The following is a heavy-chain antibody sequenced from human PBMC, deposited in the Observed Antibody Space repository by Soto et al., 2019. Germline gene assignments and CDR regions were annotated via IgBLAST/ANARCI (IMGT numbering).Heavy chain of an antibody. CDR2: MNPNSGHT. J-gene: IGHJ4*02. V-gene: IGHV1-8*01. CDR3: ASDMSTT. Sequence: QVQLVQSGAEVKKPGASVKVSCKASGYTFTSHDINWMRQTTGQGLEWMGWMNPNSGHTNYAQKFQGRVTMTRDTSISTASMELTNLRAEDTAIYYCASDMSTTGGQGTLVTVSS. D-gene: IGHD2-2*01. CDR1: GYTFTSHD.